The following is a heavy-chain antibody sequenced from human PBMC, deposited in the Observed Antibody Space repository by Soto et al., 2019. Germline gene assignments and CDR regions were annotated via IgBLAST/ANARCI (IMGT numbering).Heavy chain of an antibody. Sequence: GASVKVSCKASGYTFTSYAMHWVRQAPGQRLERMGWINAGNGNTKYSQKFQGRVTITRDTSASTAYMELSSLRSEDTAVYYCARDPTAGTKNNWFDPWGQGILVTVSS. CDR2: INAGNGNT. CDR1: GYTFTSYA. V-gene: IGHV1-3*01. J-gene: IGHJ5*02. D-gene: IGHD6-13*01. CDR3: ARDPTAGTKNNWFDP.